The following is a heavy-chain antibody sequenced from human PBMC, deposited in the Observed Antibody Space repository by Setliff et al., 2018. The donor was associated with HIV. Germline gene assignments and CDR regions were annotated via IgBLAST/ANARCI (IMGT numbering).Heavy chain of an antibody. D-gene: IGHD3-10*01. CDR1: GDSVNDRSYF. J-gene: IGHJ4*02. V-gene: IGHV4-39*01. CDR2: FYYNGDS. CDR3: ARRRGGTSRSFLDY. Sequence: PSETLSLTCTVSGDSVNDRSYFWGWIRQPPGKGLEWIGTFYYNGDSRYNPSLKSRVTISVDTSKNQFSLNLNSVTAADTAVYYCARRRGGTSRSFLDYWGQGNLVTVSS.